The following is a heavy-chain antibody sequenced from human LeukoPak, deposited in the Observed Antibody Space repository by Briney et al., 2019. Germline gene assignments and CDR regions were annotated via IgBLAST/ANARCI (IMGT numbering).Heavy chain of an antibody. Sequence: GGSLRLSCAASGFTFSSYAMSWVRQAPGKGLEWVSAISGSGGSTYYADSVEGRFTISRDNSKNTLYLQMNSLRAEDTAVYYCAQQVGYCSSGNCYFTYWGQGTLVTVSS. CDR3: AQQVGYCSSGNCYFTY. J-gene: IGHJ1*01. V-gene: IGHV3-23*01. D-gene: IGHD2-15*01. CDR2: ISGSGGST. CDR1: GFTFSSYA.